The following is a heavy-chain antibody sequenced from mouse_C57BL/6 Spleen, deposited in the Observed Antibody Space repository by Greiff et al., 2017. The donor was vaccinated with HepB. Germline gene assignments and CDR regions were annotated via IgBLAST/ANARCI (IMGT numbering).Heavy chain of an antibody. CDR1: GYTFTDYE. J-gene: IGHJ4*01. V-gene: IGHV1-15*01. CDR3: ARPLPGGNAMDY. Sequence: LVGPGASVTLSCTASGYTFTDYEMPWVKQTPVHGLEWIGAIDPETGGTAYNQKFKGKAILTADKSSSTAYMELRSLTSEDSAVKYCARPLPGGNAMDYWGQGTPVTVSS. D-gene: IGHD4-1*01. CDR2: IDPETGGT.